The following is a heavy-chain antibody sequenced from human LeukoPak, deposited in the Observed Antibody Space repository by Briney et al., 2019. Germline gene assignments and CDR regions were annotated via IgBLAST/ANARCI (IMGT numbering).Heavy chain of an antibody. CDR1: GGSISSGDYY. V-gene: IGHV4-30-4*08. D-gene: IGHD3-22*01. J-gene: IGHJ4*02. CDR3: ARGDAYYDSSGYPFGY. CDR2: IYYSGST. Sequence: SQTLSLTYTVSGGSISSGDYYWSWIRQPPGKGLEWIGYIYYSGSTYYNPSLKSRVTISVDTSKNQFSLKLSSVTAADTAVYYCARGDAYYDSSGYPFGYWGQGTLVTVSS.